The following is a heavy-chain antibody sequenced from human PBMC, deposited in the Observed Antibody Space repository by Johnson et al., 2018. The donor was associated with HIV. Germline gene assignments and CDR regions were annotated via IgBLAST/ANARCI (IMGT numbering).Heavy chain of an antibody. V-gene: IGHV3-30-3*01. D-gene: IGHD3-10*01. CDR3: ARDETYRGYALTACDI. J-gene: IGHJ3*02. CDR2: MSYDGSNK. Sequence: VQLVESGGGLVQPGGSLRLSCAASGFTVSSNYMSWVRQAPGKGLEWVTLMSYDGSNKYYAASVKGRFTISRDNAKNSLYLQMNSLRAEDTAVYYWARDETYRGYALTACDIWGQGTMVTVSS. CDR1: GFTVSSNY.